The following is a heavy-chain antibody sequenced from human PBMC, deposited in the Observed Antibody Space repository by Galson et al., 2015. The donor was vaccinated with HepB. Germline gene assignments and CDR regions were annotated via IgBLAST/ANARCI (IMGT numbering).Heavy chain of an antibody. CDR2: IYPGGSDT. CDR3: ARRRGGSPSLDAFDI. CDR1: GYTFTTYW. V-gene: IGHV5-51*03. J-gene: IGHJ3*02. Sequence: QSGAEVKKPGESLKISCKGSGYTFTTYWIGWVRQMPGKGLEWMGIIYPGGSDTRYSPSFQGQVTISADKSISTAYLQWSSLKASDTAMYYCARRRGGSPSLDAFDIWGQGTMVTVSS. D-gene: IGHD1-26*01.